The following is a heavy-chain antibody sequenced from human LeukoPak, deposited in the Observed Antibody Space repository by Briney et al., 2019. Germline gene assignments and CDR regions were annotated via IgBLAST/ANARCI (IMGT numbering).Heavy chain of an antibody. CDR2: IPHIGST. V-gene: IGHV4-34*01. Sequence: SETLSLTCAVYGGSLSLFYWSWIPHPPGKGLDCIGEIPHIGSTNYNPSLKSRVTVSVDTSKTQISLTLSSVTAADTAVYYCARVTRFNQLGELWFDHWGQGTLVTVSS. J-gene: IGHJ5*02. D-gene: IGHD3-16*01. CDR1: GGSLSLFY. CDR3: ARVTRFNQLGELWFDH.